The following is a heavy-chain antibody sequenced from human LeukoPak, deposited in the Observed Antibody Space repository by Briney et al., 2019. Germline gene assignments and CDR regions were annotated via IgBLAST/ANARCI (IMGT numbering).Heavy chain of an antibody. D-gene: IGHD6-13*01. CDR1: GYNFTSYR. V-gene: IGHV5-51*01. J-gene: IGHJ6*03. Sequence: GESLKISCKGSGYNFTSYRIGWVRQMPGKGLEWMGIIYPGDSDTRYSPPFQGQVTISADKSISTAYLQWSSLKASDTAMYYCARRSSPYFYYYMDVWGKGTRVTVSS. CDR3: ARRSSPYFYYYMDV. CDR2: IYPGDSDT.